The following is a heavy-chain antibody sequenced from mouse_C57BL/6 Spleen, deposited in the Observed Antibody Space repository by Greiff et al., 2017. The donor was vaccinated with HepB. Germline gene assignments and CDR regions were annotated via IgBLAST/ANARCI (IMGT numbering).Heavy chain of an antibody. CDR3: TGIYGYDGYFEV. J-gene: IGHJ1*03. D-gene: IGHD2-2*01. CDR2: IYPGNSDT. Sequence: VQLQQSGTVLARPGASVKMSCKTSGYTFTSYWMHWVKQRPGQGLEWIGAIYPGNSDTSYNQKFKGKAKLTAVTSASTAYMELSSLTNEDSAVYYCTGIYGYDGYFEVWGTGTTVTVSS. CDR1: GYTFTSYW. V-gene: IGHV1-5*01.